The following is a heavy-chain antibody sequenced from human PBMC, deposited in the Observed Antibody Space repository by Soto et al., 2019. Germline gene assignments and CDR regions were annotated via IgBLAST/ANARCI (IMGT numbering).Heavy chain of an antibody. D-gene: IGHD1-7*01. Sequence: SETLSLTCTVSGGSISSYYWSWIRQPPGKGLEWIGYIYYSGSTNYNPSQKSRDTISVDTSKNQFSLKLSSVTAADTAVYYCARLELRMGWFDPWGQGTLVTVSS. CDR3: ARLELRMGWFDP. V-gene: IGHV4-59*01. CDR2: IYYSGST. CDR1: GGSISSYY. J-gene: IGHJ5*02.